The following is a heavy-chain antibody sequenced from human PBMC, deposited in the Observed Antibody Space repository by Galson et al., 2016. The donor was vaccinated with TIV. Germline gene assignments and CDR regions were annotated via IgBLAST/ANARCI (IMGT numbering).Heavy chain of an antibody. Sequence: SLRLSCAASGFTFDDYGMHWVRQPPGKGLEWVSGITWNSVGIDYADSVKGRFTISRDNAKNSLYLQMNSLRPGDTALYYCAKEQSCGGDCYLFDFWGQGALVTVSS. V-gene: IGHV3-9*01. CDR1: GFTFDDYG. CDR3: AKEQSCGGDCYLFDF. J-gene: IGHJ4*02. CDR2: ITWNSVGI. D-gene: IGHD2-21*02.